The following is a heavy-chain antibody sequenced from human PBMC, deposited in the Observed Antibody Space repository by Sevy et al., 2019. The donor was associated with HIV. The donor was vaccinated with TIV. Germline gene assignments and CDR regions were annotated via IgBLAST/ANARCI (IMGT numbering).Heavy chain of an antibody. CDR3: GKEGGGEGGDH. V-gene: IGHV3-30*02. CDR2: IQYDGSNK. CDR1: GFSFSSYG. Sequence: GGSLRLSCAASGFSFSSYGMHWVRQAPGNGLEWMSYIQYDGSNKDYADSVKGRFTISRDNSKNTLYLQMNSLRVEDTAVFYCGKEGGGEGGDHWGQGTLVTVSS. D-gene: IGHD2-21*01. J-gene: IGHJ4*02.